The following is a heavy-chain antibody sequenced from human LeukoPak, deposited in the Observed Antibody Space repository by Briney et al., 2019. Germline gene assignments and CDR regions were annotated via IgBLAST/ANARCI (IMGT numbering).Heavy chain of an antibody. CDR1: GYSFTSYW. CDR3: ARLKTSFWSGYYSNYYYYMDV. D-gene: IGHD3-3*01. Sequence: GESLKISCKGSGYSFTSYWIGWVRQMPGKGLEWMGIIYPGDSDTRYSPSFQGQVTISADKSISTAYLQWSSLRASDTAMYYCARLKTSFWSGYYSNYYYYMDVWGKGTTVTVSS. CDR2: IYPGDSDT. V-gene: IGHV5-51*01. J-gene: IGHJ6*03.